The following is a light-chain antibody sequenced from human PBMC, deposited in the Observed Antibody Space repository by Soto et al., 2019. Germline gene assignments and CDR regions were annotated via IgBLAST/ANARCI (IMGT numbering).Light chain of an antibody. CDR1: HIVLYSSNNKNY. CDR3: QQYYSTPQT. CDR2: WAS. Sequence: IVMTQSPDSLAVSLVERSTINCKSSHIVLYSSNNKNYLAWYQQKPGQPPKLLIYWASTRESGVPDRFSGSGSGTDFTLTISSLQAEDVAVYYCQQYYSTPQTFGQGTKVDIK. J-gene: IGKJ1*01. V-gene: IGKV4-1*01.